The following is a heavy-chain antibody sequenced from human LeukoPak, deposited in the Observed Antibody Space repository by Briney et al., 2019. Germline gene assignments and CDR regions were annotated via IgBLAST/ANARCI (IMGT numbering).Heavy chain of an antibody. CDR1: GFTFSSYA. CDR3: ARAHSGSSWYLPDYYYYYGMDV. D-gene: IGHD6-13*01. CDR2: ISYDGSDK. Sequence: TGGSLRLSCAASGFTFSSYAMHWVRQAPGKGLEWVAVISYDGSDKYYADPVKGRFTTSRDNSKNTLYLQMNSLRAEDTAVYYCARAHSGSSWYLPDYYYYYGMDVWGQGTTVTVSS. J-gene: IGHJ6*02. V-gene: IGHV3-30-3*01.